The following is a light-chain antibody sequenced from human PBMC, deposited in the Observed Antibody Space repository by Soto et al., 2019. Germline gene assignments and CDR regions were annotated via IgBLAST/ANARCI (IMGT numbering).Light chain of an antibody. CDR3: SSFTSSTTYV. Sequence: QSALTQSASVSGSPGQSISLSCTGTSSDVGSYNHVSWYQQHPGEVPKLIIFNVNDRPSGVSNRFSGSKSGNTASLTISGLQAEDEADYYCSSFTSSTTYVFGTGTKVT. CDR2: NVN. J-gene: IGLJ1*01. CDR1: SSDVGSYNH. V-gene: IGLV2-14*01.